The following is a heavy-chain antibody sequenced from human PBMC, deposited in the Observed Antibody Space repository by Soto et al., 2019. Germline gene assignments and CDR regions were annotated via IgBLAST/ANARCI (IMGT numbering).Heavy chain of an antibody. J-gene: IGHJ4*02. CDR2: ISGGGSST. D-gene: IGHD3-16*01. CDR1: GFTFSNYA. CDR3: AKVPAYDYVWGTYYYFDY. V-gene: IGHV3-23*01. Sequence: PGGSLRLSCAASGFTFSNYAMSWVRQAPGKGLEWVSSISGGGSSTYYADYVKGRFTISRDNSKNTIYLQMNSLRAEDTAVYYCAKVPAYDYVWGTYYYFDYWGLGALVTVSS.